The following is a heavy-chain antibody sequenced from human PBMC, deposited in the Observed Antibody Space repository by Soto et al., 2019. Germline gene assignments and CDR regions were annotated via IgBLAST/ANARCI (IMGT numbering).Heavy chain of an antibody. Sequence: ASVKVSCKASGYTFTGYYMHWVRQAPGQGLEWMGWINPNSGGTNYAQKFQGWVTMTRDTSISTAYMELSRLRSDDTAVYYCARGGIVVVPAAIPPDASDIWGQGTMVTVSS. V-gene: IGHV1-2*04. CDR3: ARGGIVVVPAAIPPDASDI. D-gene: IGHD2-2*02. CDR2: INPNSGGT. J-gene: IGHJ3*02. CDR1: GYTFTGYY.